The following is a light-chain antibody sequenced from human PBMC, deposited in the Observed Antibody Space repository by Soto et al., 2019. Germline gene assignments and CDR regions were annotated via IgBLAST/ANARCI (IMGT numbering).Light chain of an antibody. CDR2: GAS. CDR1: QSVSDN. Sequence: EIVMTQSPATLSVSPGERVTLSCRASQSVSDNLAWYQQRPGQAPRLLIYGASTRSTGIPARFSGSGSGTEFTLTISSLQSEDFAVYFCLQSNNWPYTFGQGTQLDIK. J-gene: IGKJ2*01. V-gene: IGKV3-15*01. CDR3: LQSNNWPYT.